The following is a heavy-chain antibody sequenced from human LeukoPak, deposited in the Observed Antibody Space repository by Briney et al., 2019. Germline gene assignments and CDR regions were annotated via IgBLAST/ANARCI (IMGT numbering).Heavy chain of an antibody. CDR3: ARDRSGPCSSTRCSFFDC. CDR2: IKEDGSEK. V-gene: IGHV3-7*01. CDR1: GFTFSSYW. D-gene: IGHD2-2*01. Sequence: GGSLRLSCAASGFTFSSYWMSWVRQAPGKGLEWVANIKEDGSEKYYVDSVKGRFTISRDNAKNSVYLQMNSLRADDTAVYYCARDRSGPCSSTRCSFFDCWGQGTLVTVSS. J-gene: IGHJ4*02.